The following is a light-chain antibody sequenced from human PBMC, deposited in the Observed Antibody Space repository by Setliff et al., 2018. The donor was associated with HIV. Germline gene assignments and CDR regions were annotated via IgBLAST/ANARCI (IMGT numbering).Light chain of an antibody. CDR2: NIN. CDR3: LLQYDSARF. J-gene: IGLJ2*01. V-gene: IGLV7-43*01. Sequence: QAVVTQEPSLTVSPGGIVTLTCASSTGAVTSDYYPYWFQQKAGQAPRALIYNINNKHSWTPARFSGSLLGGKAALTLSGVQPEDEADYYCLLQYDSARFFGGGTKVTVL. CDR1: TGAVTSDYY.